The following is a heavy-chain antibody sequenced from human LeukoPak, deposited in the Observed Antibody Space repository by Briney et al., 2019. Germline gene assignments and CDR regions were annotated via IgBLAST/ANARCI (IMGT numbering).Heavy chain of an antibody. D-gene: IGHD5-18*01. CDR3: ARGAYSYGQYYYMDV. V-gene: IGHV3-66*01. CDR1: GFTVSSNY. Sequence: GGSLRLSCAASGFTVSSNYMSWVRQAPGKGLEWVSVIYSGGSTYYADSVKGRFTISRDNSKNTLYLQMNSLRAEDTAVYYCARGAYSYGQYYYMDVWGKGTTVTVSS. CDR2: IYSGGST. J-gene: IGHJ6*03.